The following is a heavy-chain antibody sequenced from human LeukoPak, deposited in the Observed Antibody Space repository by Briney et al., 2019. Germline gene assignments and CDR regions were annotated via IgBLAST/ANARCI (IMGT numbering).Heavy chain of an antibody. D-gene: IGHD6-13*01. CDR2: INHSGST. Sequence: SETLSLTCAVYGGSFSGYYWSWIRQPPGKGLEWIGEINHSGSTNYNPSLKSRVTISVDTSKNQFSLKLSSVTAADTAVYYCARPPYSSSWYYGLYYFDYWGQGTLVTVSP. CDR3: ARPPYSSSWYYGLYYFDY. V-gene: IGHV4-34*01. CDR1: GGSFSGYY. J-gene: IGHJ4*02.